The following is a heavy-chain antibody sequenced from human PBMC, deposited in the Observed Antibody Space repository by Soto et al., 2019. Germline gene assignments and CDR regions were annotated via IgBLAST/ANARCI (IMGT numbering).Heavy chain of an antibody. J-gene: IGHJ4*02. CDR1: GFSFSIFW. V-gene: IGHV3-74*01. CDR3: TRGGGYSGYDPFDY. Sequence: EVQLVESGGDLVQPGGSLRLSCAASGFSFSIFWMHWVRRAPGKGLVWVSSINGGGSSADYADSVKGRFTFSRDNAKNTVYLQMNSLRAEDTAVYYCTRGGGYSGYDPFDYWGQGTLVTVSS. CDR2: INGGGSSA. D-gene: IGHD5-12*01.